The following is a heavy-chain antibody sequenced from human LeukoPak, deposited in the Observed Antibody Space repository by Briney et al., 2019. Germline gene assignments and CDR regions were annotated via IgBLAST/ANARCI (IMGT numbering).Heavy chain of an antibody. CDR3: AKVTGSGSYLADASDI. Sequence: GGSLRLSCAASGLTFSSYGMNWVRQAPGKGLEWVSAISGSGDSTYHADSVRGRFTVSRDNSKNTLYLQMKSLRAEDTAVYYCAKVTGSGSYLADASDISGHGTVVTVSS. CDR1: GLTFSSYG. J-gene: IGHJ3*02. D-gene: IGHD3-10*01. CDR2: ISGSGDST. V-gene: IGHV3-23*01.